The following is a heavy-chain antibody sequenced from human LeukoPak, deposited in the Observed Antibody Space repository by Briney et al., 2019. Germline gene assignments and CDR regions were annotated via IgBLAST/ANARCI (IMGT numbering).Heavy chain of an antibody. CDR1: GFTFSSYS. D-gene: IGHD2-21*02. Sequence: PGGSLRLSCAASGFTFSSYSTNWVRQAPGKGLEWVSSISSSSSYIYYADSVKGRFTISRDNAKNSLYLQMNSLRAEDTAVYYCARAAYCGGDCSLSPYFDYWGQGTLVTVSS. CDR2: ISSSSSYI. V-gene: IGHV3-21*01. J-gene: IGHJ4*02. CDR3: ARAAYCGGDCSLSPYFDY.